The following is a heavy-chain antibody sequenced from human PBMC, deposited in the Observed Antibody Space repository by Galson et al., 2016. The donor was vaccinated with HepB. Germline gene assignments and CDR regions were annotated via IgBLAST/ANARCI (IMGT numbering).Heavy chain of an antibody. CDR2: ISAYNGHT. CDR3: ARDLVPAIAVAGTPDY. CDR1: GYTFTSYG. D-gene: IGHD6-19*01. V-gene: IGHV1-18*01. J-gene: IGHJ4*02. Sequence: SVKVSCKASGYTFTSYGISWVRQAPGQGLEWMGWISAYNGHTDYVRKFQGRVTMTTDTSTSTAYMELRSLRSDDTAVYYCARDLVPAIAVAGTPDYWGQGTLVTVSS.